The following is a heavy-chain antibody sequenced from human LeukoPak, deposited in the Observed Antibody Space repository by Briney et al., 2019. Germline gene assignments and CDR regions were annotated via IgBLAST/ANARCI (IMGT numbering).Heavy chain of an antibody. CDR2: IYHSGST. CDR3: ARGLTMVRGVIGGYWFDP. J-gene: IGHJ5*02. Sequence: PSETLSLTCTVSGYSISSGYYWGWIRQPPGKGLEWIVSIYHSGSTYYNPSLKSRVTISVDTSKNQFSLKLSSVTAADTAVYYCARGLTMVRGVIGGYWFDPWGQGTLVTVSS. CDR1: GYSISSGYY. V-gene: IGHV4-38-2*02. D-gene: IGHD3-10*01.